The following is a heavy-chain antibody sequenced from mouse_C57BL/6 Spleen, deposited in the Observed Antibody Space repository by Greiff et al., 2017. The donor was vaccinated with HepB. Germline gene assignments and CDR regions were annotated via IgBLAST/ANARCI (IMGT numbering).Heavy chain of an antibody. V-gene: IGHV1-15*01. D-gene: IGHD3-3*01. Sequence: VQLVESGAELVRPGASVTLSCKASGYTFTDYEMHWVKQTPVNGLEWIGAIDPETGGTAYNQKFKGKAILTADKSSSTAYMELRSLTSEDSAVYYCTRRGGRRYFDVWGTGTTVTVSS. J-gene: IGHJ1*03. CDR3: TRRGGRRYFDV. CDR2: IDPETGGT. CDR1: GYTFTDYE.